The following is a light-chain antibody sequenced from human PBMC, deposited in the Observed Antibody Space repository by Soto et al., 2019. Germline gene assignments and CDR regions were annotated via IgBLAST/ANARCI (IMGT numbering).Light chain of an antibody. CDR3: QQYGSSGT. CDR1: QSVSNNY. Sequence: IVLTQSPGTLSLSPGERATLSCRASQSVSNNYLAWYQQKPGQAPMLLIYGASNRAAGIPDRFSGSGSGTDFTLTISRLEPEDFAVYYCQQYGSSGTFGQGTKVEIK. CDR2: GAS. V-gene: IGKV3-20*01. J-gene: IGKJ1*01.